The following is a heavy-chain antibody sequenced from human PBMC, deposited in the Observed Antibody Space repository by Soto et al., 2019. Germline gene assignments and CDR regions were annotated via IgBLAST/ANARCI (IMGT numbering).Heavy chain of an antibody. D-gene: IGHD1-1*01. J-gene: IGHJ6*02. CDR3: TTSQPGGRNGYIGDYYGMDV. Sequence: EVQLVESGGGLVKPGGSLRLSCAASGFTFSKAWMSWVRQAPGKGLEWVGRIKSKSDGGTTDFAAPVKGRFTISRDDSKSTLDLQMNSLKSDDTAVYYCTTSQPGGRNGYIGDYYGMDVWGQGTTVTVSS. V-gene: IGHV3-15*01. CDR2: IKSKSDGGTT. CDR1: GFTFSKAW.